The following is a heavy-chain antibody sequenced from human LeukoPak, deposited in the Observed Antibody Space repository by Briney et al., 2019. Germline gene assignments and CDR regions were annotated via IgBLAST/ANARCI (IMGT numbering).Heavy chain of an antibody. CDR2: VYYTGST. J-gene: IGHJ4*02. D-gene: IGHD6-19*01. CDR1: GGSISSSSYY. V-gene: IGHV4-39*01. CDR3: ARSLTDYSSGWYFDC. Sequence: PSETLSLTCTVSGGSISSSSYYWVWIRQPPGKGVEWIGRVYYTGSTYYNPSLKSRVTISVDTSKNQFSLNLTSVTAADTAVYYCARSLTDYSSGWYFDCWGQGTLVTVSS.